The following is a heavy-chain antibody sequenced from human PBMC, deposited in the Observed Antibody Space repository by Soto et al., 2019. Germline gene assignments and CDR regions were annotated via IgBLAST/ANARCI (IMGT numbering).Heavy chain of an antibody. J-gene: IGHJ5*02. CDR3: ARDGASSRWYRNWFDP. D-gene: IGHD6-13*01. CDR1: GFTFSSYG. Sequence: GGSLRLSCAASGFTFSSYGMHWVRQAPGEGLEWVSVIWYDGSNKYYADSVKGRFIISRDNSKNTLYLQMNSLRAEDTAVYYGARDGASSRWYRNWFDPGGQGTLVTVYS. CDR2: IWYDGSNK. V-gene: IGHV3-33*01.